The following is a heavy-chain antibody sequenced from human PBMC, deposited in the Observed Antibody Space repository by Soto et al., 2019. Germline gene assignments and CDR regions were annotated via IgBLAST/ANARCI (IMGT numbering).Heavy chain of an antibody. Sequence: SETLSLTCTVSGGSVRSGSYYWSWIRQPPGKGLEWIGYIYYSGSANYNPSLKSRVTISVDMSKNHFSLKLSSVTAADTAVYYCARGRGMGATGRPRNAFDIWGQGTMVTVSS. CDR2: IYYSGSA. CDR1: GGSVRSGSYY. D-gene: IGHD1-26*01. CDR3: ARGRGMGATGRPRNAFDI. V-gene: IGHV4-61*01. J-gene: IGHJ3*02.